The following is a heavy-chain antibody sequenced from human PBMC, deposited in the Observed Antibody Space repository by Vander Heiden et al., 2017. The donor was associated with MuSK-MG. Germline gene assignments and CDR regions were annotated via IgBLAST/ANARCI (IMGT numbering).Heavy chain of an antibody. CDR2: INHSGST. CDR3: ARVMTENNWFDP. CDR1: GGSFSDYY. Sequence: QVPLQQWGAGLLKPSETLSLTCAVYGGSFSDYYWSWIRQPPGKGLEWIGKINHSGSTNYNPSLKSRVTISVDTSKNQFSLKVSSVTAADAAVYYCARVMTENNWFDPWGQGTLVTVSS. J-gene: IGHJ5*02. V-gene: IGHV4-34*01.